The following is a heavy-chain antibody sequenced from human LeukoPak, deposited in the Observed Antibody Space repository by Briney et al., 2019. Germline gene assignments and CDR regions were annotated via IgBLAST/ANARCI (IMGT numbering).Heavy chain of an antibody. CDR2: ISAYNGNT. V-gene: IGHV1-18*01. D-gene: IGHD2-15*01. Sequence: ASVKVSCKASGYTFTSYGISWVRQAPGQGLEWMGWISAYNGNTNYAQKLQGRVTMTTDTSTSTAYMELRSLRSDDTAVYYCARESGYCSGGSCYGDYYYYMDVWGKGTTVTVSS. CDR3: ARESGYCSGGSCYGDYYYYMDV. CDR1: GYTFTSYG. J-gene: IGHJ6*03.